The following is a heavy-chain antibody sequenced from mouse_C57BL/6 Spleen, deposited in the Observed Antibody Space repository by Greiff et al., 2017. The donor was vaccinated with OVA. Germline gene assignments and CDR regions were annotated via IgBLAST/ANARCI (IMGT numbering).Heavy chain of an antibody. J-gene: IGHJ4*01. V-gene: IGHV5-12*01. CDR1: GFTFSDYY. D-gene: IGHD1-1*02. CDR2: ISNGGGST. CDR3: ARHLWNYAMDY. Sequence: EVQVVESGGGLVQPGGSLKLSCAASGFTFSDYYMYWVRQTPEKRLEWVAYISNGGGSTYYPDTVKGRFTISRDNAKNTLYLQMSRLKSEDTAMYYCARHLWNYAMDYWGQGTSVTVSS.